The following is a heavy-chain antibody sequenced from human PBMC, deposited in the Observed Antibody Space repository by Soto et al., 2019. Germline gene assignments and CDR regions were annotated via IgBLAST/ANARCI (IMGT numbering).Heavy chain of an antibody. J-gene: IGHJ3*02. CDR2: ISSSTSTI. CDR1: GFTFSTYS. V-gene: IGHV3-48*01. CDR3: ARGGARFARSYSAYDI. D-gene: IGHD1-26*01. Sequence: GGSLRLSCAASGFTFSTYSMNWVRQAPGKGLEWVSYISSSTSTIYYADSVKGRFTISRDNAKNSLYLQMNSLRAEDTAVYYCARGGARFARSYSAYDIWGQGTMVTVSS.